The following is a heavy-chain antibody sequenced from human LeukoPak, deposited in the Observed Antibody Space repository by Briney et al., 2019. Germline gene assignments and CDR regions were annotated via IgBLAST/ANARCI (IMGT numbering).Heavy chain of an antibody. CDR1: GFTVSRNV. V-gene: IGHV3-66*02. CDR2: IYSGDRA. CDR3: ARDLAGFQEPRYYYYMDV. D-gene: IGHD1-14*01. Sequence: GGSLRLSCVASGFTVSRNVMSWVRQAPGKGLEWVSLIYSGDRAFYADSVRGRFTISRNNSKHTLFLEMSSLKPEDTATYYCARDLAGFQEPRYYYYMDVWGKGTTVTVPS. J-gene: IGHJ6*03.